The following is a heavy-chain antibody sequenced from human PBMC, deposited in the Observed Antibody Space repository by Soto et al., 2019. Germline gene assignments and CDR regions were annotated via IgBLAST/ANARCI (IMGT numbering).Heavy chain of an antibody. D-gene: IGHD3-22*01. Sequence: SVKVSCKESGGTFSSYASSWVRQATRQGLEWMGGIIPIFGTANYAQKFQGRVTITADESTSTAYMELSSLRSEDTAVYYCARAPYYYDSSDYYTLNWFDPWGQGTLVTVSS. CDR3: ARAPYYYDSSDYYTLNWFDP. J-gene: IGHJ5*02. V-gene: IGHV1-69*13. CDR1: GGTFSSYA. CDR2: IIPIFGTA.